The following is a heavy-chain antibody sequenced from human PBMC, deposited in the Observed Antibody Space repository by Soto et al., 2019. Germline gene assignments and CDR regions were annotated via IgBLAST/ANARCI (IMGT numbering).Heavy chain of an antibody. J-gene: IGHJ6*02. D-gene: IGHD3-3*01. CDR2: SSGSSGSA. Sequence: GGSLRLSCAASGFTFSSYAMSWVRQAPGKGLEKVSASSGSSGSAYYADSVKGRFTDSRNNSKITLYLQMNSLRAEDTAVYHCAKDRDFWSGYYWILDDMDVWGQGTTVTVSS. V-gene: IGHV3-23*01. CDR1: GFTFSSYA. CDR3: AKDRDFWSGYYWILDDMDV.